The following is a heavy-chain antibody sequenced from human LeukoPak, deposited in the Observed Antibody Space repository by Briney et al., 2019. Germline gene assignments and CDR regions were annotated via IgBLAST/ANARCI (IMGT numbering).Heavy chain of an antibody. CDR2: IIPIFGTA. V-gene: IGHV1-69*05. Sequence: SVKVSCKASGGTFSSYAISWVRQAPGQGLEWMGRIIPIFGTANYAQKFQGRVTITTDESTSTAYMELSSLRSEDTAVYYWARVSEYSSGWHPFDYWGQGTLVTVSS. CDR3: ARVSEYSSGWHPFDY. D-gene: IGHD6-19*01. J-gene: IGHJ4*02. CDR1: GGTFSSYA.